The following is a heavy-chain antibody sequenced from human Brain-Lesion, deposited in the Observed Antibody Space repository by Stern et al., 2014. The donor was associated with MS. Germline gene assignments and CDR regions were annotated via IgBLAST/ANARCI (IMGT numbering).Heavy chain of an antibody. CDR2: FDPEDGET. CDR3: ATLSPGAGGNYYRHFDY. Sequence: QDQLVQSGAEVKNPGASVKVSCKVSGYTLTELSMHWVRQAPRKGLEWMGGFDPEDGETIYAQKFQGRVTMTEDTSTDTAYMELSSLRSEDTAVYYCATLSPGAGGNYYRHFDYWGQGTLVTVSS. J-gene: IGHJ4*02. CDR1: GYTLTELS. D-gene: IGHD1-26*01. V-gene: IGHV1-24*01.